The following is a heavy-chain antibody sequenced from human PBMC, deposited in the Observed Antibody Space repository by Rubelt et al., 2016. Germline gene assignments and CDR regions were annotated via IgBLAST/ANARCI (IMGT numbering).Heavy chain of an antibody. CDR1: GGSISGYY. V-gene: IGHV4-59*08. J-gene: IGHJ4*02. CDR3: ARHSAGRPFDS. Sequence: QVQLQESGPRLVKPSETLSLTCTVSGGSISGYYWNWIRQPPGKGLEWIGYVSDTASTNYVPSLKSRITISVDTSKRQFSLDLSSVTAADTALYFCARHSAGRPFDSWGLGTLVTVSS. CDR2: VSDTAST. D-gene: IGHD6-13*01.